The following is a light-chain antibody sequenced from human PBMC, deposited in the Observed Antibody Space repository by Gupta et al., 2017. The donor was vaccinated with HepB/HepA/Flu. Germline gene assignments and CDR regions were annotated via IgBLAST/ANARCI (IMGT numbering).Light chain of an antibody. J-gene: IGKJ4*01. V-gene: IGKV2D-29*01. CDR2: EVS. CDR1: QSLLHSDGKTY. Sequence: DIVLTQSPLSLSVTPGQPASISCKSSQSLLHSDGKTYLYWFLQKPGHPPQLLIYEVSRRLSGVPDKFSGSGSGTDFTLKISRVEAEDVGVYYCMQSLQLPPLTFGGGTKVEIK. CDR3: MQSLQLPPLT.